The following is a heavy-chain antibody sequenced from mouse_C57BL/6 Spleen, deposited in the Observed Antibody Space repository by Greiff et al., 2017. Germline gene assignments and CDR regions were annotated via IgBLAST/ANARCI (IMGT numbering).Heavy chain of an antibody. CDR1: GYTFTSYW. CDR2: IYPGSGST. CDR3: ARRTGSRDD. Sequence: QVQLQQSGAELVKPGASVKMSCKASGYTFTSYWITWVKQRPGQGLEWIGDIYPGSGSTNYIEKFKSKATLTVDTSSSTGYMQLSSLTSEDSAIYDCARRTGSRDDWGQGTTLTVSS. J-gene: IGHJ2*01. V-gene: IGHV1-55*01. D-gene: IGHD1-1*01.